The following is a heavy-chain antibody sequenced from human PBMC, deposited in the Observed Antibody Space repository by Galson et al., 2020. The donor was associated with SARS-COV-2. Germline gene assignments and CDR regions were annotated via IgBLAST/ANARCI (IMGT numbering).Heavy chain of an antibody. CDR1: GFTFTSDA. Sequence: GESLKISCVVSGFTFTSDAMSWVRQASGKGLEWVSSISGSGGSTYYAESVKGRFTISRDNSKNTVYLQMNSLRAEDTAIYYCAKNWDYGTEWGQGTLVTVSS. J-gene: IGHJ4*02. V-gene: IGHV3-23*01. CDR3: AKNWDYGTE. D-gene: IGHD4-17*01. CDR2: ISGSGGST.